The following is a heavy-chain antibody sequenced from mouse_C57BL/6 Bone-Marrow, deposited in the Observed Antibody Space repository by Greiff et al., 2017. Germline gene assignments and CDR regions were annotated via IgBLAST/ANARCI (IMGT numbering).Heavy chain of an antibody. CDR2: ISDGGSYT. Sequence: EVQLQESGGGLVKPGGSLKLSCAASGFAFSSYAMSWVRQTPEQRLEWVATISDGGSYTYYPDNVKGRFTISRDNAKNNLYLQMSHLKSEDTAMYYCARGVWLRDAMDYWGQGTSVTVSS. CDR1: GFAFSSYA. D-gene: IGHD2-2*01. V-gene: IGHV5-4*01. CDR3: ARGVWLRDAMDY. J-gene: IGHJ4*01.